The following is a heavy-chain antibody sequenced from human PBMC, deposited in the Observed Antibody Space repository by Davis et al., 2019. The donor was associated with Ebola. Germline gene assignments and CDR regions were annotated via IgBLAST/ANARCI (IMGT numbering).Heavy chain of an antibody. D-gene: IGHD1-26*01. Sequence: GGSLRPSCPPSAFTSSSYATHWVRQAPGKGLEWVAVISYDGSNKYYADSVKGRFTISRDNSKNTLYLQMNSLRAEDTAVYYCARDILGDRGMDVWGQGTTVTVSS. CDR2: ISYDGSNK. V-gene: IGHV3-30*04. CDR1: AFTSSSYA. CDR3: ARDILGDRGMDV. J-gene: IGHJ6*02.